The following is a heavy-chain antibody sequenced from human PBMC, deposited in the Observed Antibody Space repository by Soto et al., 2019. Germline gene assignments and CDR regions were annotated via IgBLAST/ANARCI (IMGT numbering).Heavy chain of an antibody. CDR2: ISSSGGST. CDR1: GFTFTTYY. V-gene: IGHV1-46*03. J-gene: IGHJ6*04. Sequence: ASVKVSCKASGFTFTTYYMHWVRQAPGQGLEWMGIISSSGGSTSYAQKFQDRVTMTRDTSTSTVYMELSSLRSEDTAVYYCARDRHYYGSGSPDVWGSGTTVTVPQ. CDR3: ARDRHYYGSGSPDV. D-gene: IGHD3-10*01.